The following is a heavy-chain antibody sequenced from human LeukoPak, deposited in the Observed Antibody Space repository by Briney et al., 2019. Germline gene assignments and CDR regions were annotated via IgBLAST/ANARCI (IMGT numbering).Heavy chain of an antibody. CDR1: GFTVSSNY. CDR2: IYSGGST. CDR3: ARDPDGGSSSSDY. J-gene: IGHJ4*02. D-gene: IGHD1-26*01. Sequence: PGGSLRLSCAASGFTVSSNYMSWVRQAPGKGLEWVSVIYSGGSTYYADSVKGRFTISRDNSKNTLYLQMNSLRAEDTAVYYCARDPDGGSSSSDYWGQGTLVTVSS. V-gene: IGHV3-66*01.